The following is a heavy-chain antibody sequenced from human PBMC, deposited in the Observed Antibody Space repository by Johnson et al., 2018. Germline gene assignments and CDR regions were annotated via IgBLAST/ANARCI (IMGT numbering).Heavy chain of an antibody. V-gene: IGHV3-23*01. CDR2: SSIIGGTT. CDR3: ASTSNGSQKD. J-gene: IGHJ4*02. CDR1: GFTFTSYA. Sequence: VQLRESGGGLVQPGGSLRLWCAASGFTFTSYAITWVRKAPGKGLEWVSTSSIIGGTTWYADSLKGRFIISRDNSRSTVYLQMNILRAEDTAGYYCASTSNGSQKDWGQGTLVTVSS. D-gene: IGHD2-15*01.